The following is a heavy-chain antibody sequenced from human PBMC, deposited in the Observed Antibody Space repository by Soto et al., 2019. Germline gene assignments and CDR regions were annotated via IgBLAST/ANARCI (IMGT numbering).Heavy chain of an antibody. CDR3: ARGFRPLVAPFDY. Sequence: GASVKVSCKASGYTFTSYAMHWVRQAPGQRLEWMGWINAGNGNTKYSQKFQGRVTITRDTSASTAYMELSSLRSEDTAVYYCARGFRPLVAPFDYSGQGTLVTVSS. V-gene: IGHV1-3*01. J-gene: IGHJ4*02. D-gene: IGHD5-12*01. CDR1: GYTFTSYA. CDR2: INAGNGNT.